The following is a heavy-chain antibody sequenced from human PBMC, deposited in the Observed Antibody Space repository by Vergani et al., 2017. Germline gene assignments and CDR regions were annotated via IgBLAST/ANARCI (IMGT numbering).Heavy chain of an antibody. CDR3: ARGSYYDILTGYPPFDY. V-gene: IGHV3-33*01. J-gene: IGHJ4*02. CDR2: IWYDGSNK. CDR1: GFTFSSYG. Sequence: QVQLVESGGGVVQPGRSLRLSCAASGFTFSSYGMHWVRQAPGKGLEWVAVIWYDGSNKYYADSVKGRFTISRDNSKNTLYLQMNSLRAEDTAVYYCARGSYYDILTGYPPFDYWCQGTLVTVSS. D-gene: IGHD3-9*01.